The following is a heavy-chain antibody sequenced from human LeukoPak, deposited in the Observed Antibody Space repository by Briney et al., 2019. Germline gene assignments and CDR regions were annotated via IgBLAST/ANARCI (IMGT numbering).Heavy chain of an antibody. CDR3: ARGQSDIVVVPAAVVWFDP. Sequence: SETQSLTCTVSGGSISSYYWSWIRQPPGKGLEWIGYIYYSGSTNYNPSLKSRVTISVDTPKNQFSLKLSSVTAADTAVYYCARGQSDIVVVPAAVVWFDPWGQGTLVTVSS. V-gene: IGHV4-59*01. J-gene: IGHJ5*02. CDR2: IYYSGST. D-gene: IGHD2-2*01. CDR1: GGSISSYY.